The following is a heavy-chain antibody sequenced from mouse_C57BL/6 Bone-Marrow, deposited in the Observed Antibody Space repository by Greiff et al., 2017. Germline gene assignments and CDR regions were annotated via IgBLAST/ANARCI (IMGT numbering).Heavy chain of an antibody. J-gene: IGHJ3*01. Sequence: QVQLQQSGAELARPGASVKLSCKASGYTFTSYGISWVKQRTGQGLEWNGEIYPRSGNTYYNEKFKGKATLTADKSSSTAYMELRSLTSEDSAVYFCARGGDDYDEGTWFAYWGQVALVTVSA. CDR1: GYTFTSYG. CDR3: ARGGDDYDEGTWFAY. CDR2: IYPRSGNT. D-gene: IGHD2-4*01. V-gene: IGHV1-81*01.